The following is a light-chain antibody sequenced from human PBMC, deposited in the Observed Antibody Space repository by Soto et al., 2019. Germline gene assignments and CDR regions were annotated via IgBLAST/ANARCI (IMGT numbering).Light chain of an antibody. J-gene: IGKJ1*01. CDR2: DAS. CDR3: QQYGYSPTWT. CDR1: QSVSSNY. Sequence: EIVLKQSPATLPLSPGERVTLSSRASQSVSSNYLAWYQPKPGQAPRLXXYDASTRANGIPDRFSGSGSGTDFTLTISRLAPEDLAVYDCQQYGYSPTWTFGQGTKVDIK. V-gene: IGKV3-20*01.